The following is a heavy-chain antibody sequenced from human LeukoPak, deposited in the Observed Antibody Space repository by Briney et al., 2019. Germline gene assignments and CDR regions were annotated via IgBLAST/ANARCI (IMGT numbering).Heavy chain of an antibody. CDR2: ISSSSFI. V-gene: IGHV3-21*01. J-gene: IGHJ3*02. D-gene: IGHD3-10*01. CDR3: ARVLIWFGEMEAFDI. CDR1: GFTFSSYS. Sequence: GGSLRLSCAASGFTFSSYSMNWVRQAPGKGLEWVPSISSSSFIYYADSVKGRFTISRDNAKNSLYLQMNSLRAEDTAVYYCARVLIWFGEMEAFDIWGQGTMVTVSS.